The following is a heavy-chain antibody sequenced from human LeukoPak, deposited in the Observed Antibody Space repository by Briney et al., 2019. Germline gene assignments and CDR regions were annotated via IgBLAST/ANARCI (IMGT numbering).Heavy chain of an antibody. V-gene: IGHV3-21*01. Sequence: PGGSLRLSCAASGFTFSSYSMNWVRQAPGKGLEWVSSISSSSSYIYYADSVKGQFTISRDNAKNSLYLQMNSLRAEDTAVYYCARPRITIFGVVTNYYYYMDVWGKGTTVTVSS. CDR1: GFTFSSYS. D-gene: IGHD3-3*01. J-gene: IGHJ6*03. CDR3: ARPRITIFGVVTNYYYYMDV. CDR2: ISSSSSYI.